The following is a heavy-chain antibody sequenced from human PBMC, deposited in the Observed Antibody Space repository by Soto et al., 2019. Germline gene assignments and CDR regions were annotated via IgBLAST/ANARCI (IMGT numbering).Heavy chain of an antibody. CDR3: ARGAFRAVVPAATINWFDP. V-gene: IGHV4-34*01. CDR1: GGSFSGYY. D-gene: IGHD2-2*01. CDR2: INHSGST. J-gene: IGHJ5*02. Sequence: SETLSLTCAVYGGSFSGYYWSWIRQPPGKGLEWIGEINHSGSTNYNPSLKSRVTISVDTSKNQFSLKLSSVTAADTAVYYCARGAFRAVVPAATINWFDPWGQGTLVTSPQ.